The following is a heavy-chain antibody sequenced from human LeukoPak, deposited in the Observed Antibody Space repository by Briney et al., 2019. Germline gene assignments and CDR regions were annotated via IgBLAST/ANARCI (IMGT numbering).Heavy chain of an antibody. V-gene: IGHV4-59*12. J-gene: IGHJ5*02. CDR2: IYYSGGT. CDR1: GGSISDYY. Sequence: SETLSLTCSVSGGSISDYYWSWIRQPPGKGLEWIGYIYYSGGTQYNPSLKSRVTISVDTSKNQFSLRLSSVTAADTAVYYCARLDILTAANFDPWGQGTLVTVSS. D-gene: IGHD3-9*01. CDR3: ARLDILTAANFDP.